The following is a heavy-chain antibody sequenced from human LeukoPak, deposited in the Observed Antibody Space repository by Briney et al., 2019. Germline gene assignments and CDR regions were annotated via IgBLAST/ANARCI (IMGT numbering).Heavy chain of an antibody. V-gene: IGHV3-7*03. CDR3: AKVRSGSYRAPNAFDI. CDR1: GFTFSSYW. CDR2: IKQDGSEK. Sequence: GGSLRLSCAVSGFTFSSYWMSWVRQAPGKGLEWVANIKQDGSEKNYVDSVKGRFTISRDNSKNTLYLQMNSLRAEDTAVYYCAKVRSGSYRAPNAFDIWGQGTMVTVSS. J-gene: IGHJ3*02. D-gene: IGHD1-26*01.